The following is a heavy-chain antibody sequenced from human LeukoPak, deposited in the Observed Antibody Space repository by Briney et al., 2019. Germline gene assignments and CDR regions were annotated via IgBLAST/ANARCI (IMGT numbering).Heavy chain of an antibody. D-gene: IGHD2-15*01. V-gene: IGHV5-51*01. CDR1: GYSFTSYW. J-gene: IGHJ6*02. Sequence: GESLKISCKGSGYSFTSYWIGWVRQMPGKGLEWMGIIYPGDSDTRYSPSFQGQVTISADKSISTAYLQWSSLKASDTAMYYCARFPIVVVAAASQKYFYHYYIDVWGQGTTVTVSS. CDR2: IYPGDSDT. CDR3: ARFPIVVVAAASQKYFYHYYIDV.